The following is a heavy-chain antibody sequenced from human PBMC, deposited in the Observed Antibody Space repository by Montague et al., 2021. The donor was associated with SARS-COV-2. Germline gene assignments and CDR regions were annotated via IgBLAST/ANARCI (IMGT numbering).Heavy chain of an antibody. D-gene: IGHD2-2*01. V-gene: IGHV4-59*01. Sequence: SETLSLTCTVSGGTISSYYYSWIRQPPGKALEWIGYISYIGSTNYNPFLKSRVTVSIDTSKNQFSLKLSSVTAADSAVYYCARQGSDYCSSTNCYGADHPFDIWGQGTMVTVSS. CDR3: ARQGSDYCSSTNCYGADHPFDI. CDR1: GGTISSYY. J-gene: IGHJ3*02. CDR2: ISYIGST.